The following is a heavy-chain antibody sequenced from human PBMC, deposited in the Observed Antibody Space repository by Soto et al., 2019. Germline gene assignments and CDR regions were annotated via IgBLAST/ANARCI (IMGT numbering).Heavy chain of an antibody. CDR2: INAGSGNT. J-gene: IGHJ3*02. D-gene: IGHD3-3*02. CDR1: GYTFSSYT. CDR3: ARDTETLGPRANDALDI. Sequence: DSVKFACKATGYTFSSYTMNWVRQAPGQSLEWMGWINAGSGNTKYSQKFQGRVSITRDTSASTVYMELTGLTSEETAVYYCARDTETLGPRANDALDIWGQGTMVTVS. V-gene: IGHV1-3*01.